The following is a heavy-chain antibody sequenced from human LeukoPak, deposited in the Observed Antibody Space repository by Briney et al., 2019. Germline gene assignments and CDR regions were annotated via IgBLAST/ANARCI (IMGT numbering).Heavy chain of an antibody. Sequence: PGGSLRLSCAASGFTFSDYYVSWIRQAPGKGLEWVSYISSSGSTIYYADSVKGRFTISRDNAKNSLYLQMNSLIAEDTVAYYCARGSSGWESDAFDIWGQGTMVTVSS. V-gene: IGHV3-11*01. CDR2: ISSSGSTI. CDR3: ARGSSGWESDAFDI. CDR1: GFTFSDYY. D-gene: IGHD6-19*01. J-gene: IGHJ3*02.